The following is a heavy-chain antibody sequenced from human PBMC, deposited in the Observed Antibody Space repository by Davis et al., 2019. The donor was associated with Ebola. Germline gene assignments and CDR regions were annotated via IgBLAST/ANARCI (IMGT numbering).Heavy chain of an antibody. CDR1: GDSVTSSYYY. CDR2: IYYTGTT. Sequence: PSETLSLTCTVSGDSVTSSYYYWSWIRQHPGKGLEWIGYIYYTGTTYYNPSLKSRVTISVDTSKNQFSLNLSSVTAADTAIYYCVGDYGDYVNYFDFWGQGTLVTVSS. CDR3: VGDYGDYVNYFDF. D-gene: IGHD4-17*01. J-gene: IGHJ4*02. V-gene: IGHV4-30-4*08.